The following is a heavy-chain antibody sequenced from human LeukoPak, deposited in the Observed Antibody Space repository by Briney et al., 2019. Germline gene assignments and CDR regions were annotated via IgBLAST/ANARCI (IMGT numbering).Heavy chain of an antibody. V-gene: IGHV3-53*01. Sequence: GGSLRLSCVVSGFIASSNYMSWVRQAPGKGLEWISLIYSGGSTYYADSVVGRFTISRDSSKTTLFLQMNSLRAEDTAVYYCATGGRSGVALEQWGQGTLVTVSS. CDR1: GFIASSNY. CDR3: ATGGRSGVALEQ. J-gene: IGHJ4*02. CDR2: IYSGGST. D-gene: IGHD3-3*01.